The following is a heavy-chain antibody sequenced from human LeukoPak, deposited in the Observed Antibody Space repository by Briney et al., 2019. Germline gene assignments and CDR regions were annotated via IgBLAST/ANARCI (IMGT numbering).Heavy chain of an antibody. CDR3: TFGFDDAFDI. CDR1: GFTFSSYA. V-gene: IGHV3-30*04. D-gene: IGHD3-10*01. CDR2: ISYDGSNK. Sequence: PGGSLRLSCAASGFTFSSYAMHWVRQAPGKGLEWVAVISYDGSNKYYADSVKGRFTISRDNSKNTLYLQMNSLRAEATAVYYCTFGFDDAFDIWGKGTMVTVSS. J-gene: IGHJ3*02.